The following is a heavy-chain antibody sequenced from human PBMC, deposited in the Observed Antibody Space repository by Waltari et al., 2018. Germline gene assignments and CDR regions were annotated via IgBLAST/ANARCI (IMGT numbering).Heavy chain of an antibody. Sequence: GWIRHPAGQGLEWIGTMSYTEATYSSPALQSRVTISRDTSKNQLSLTLGSVTAADTAVYYCATYIGASVGTAAFDVWGQGTMVTVSS. D-gene: IGHD5-12*01. CDR2: MSYTEAT. J-gene: IGHJ3*01. CDR3: ATYIGASVGTAAFDV. V-gene: IGHV4-39*01.